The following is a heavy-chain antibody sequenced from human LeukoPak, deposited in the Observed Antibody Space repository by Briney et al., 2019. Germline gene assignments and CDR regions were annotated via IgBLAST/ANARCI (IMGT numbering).Heavy chain of an antibody. J-gene: IGHJ4*02. CDR2: IIPIFGTA. V-gene: IGHV1-69*05. CDR3: ARSLGYYYDSSGYYYFDY. CDR1: GYTITSYG. D-gene: IGHD3-22*01. Sequence: SVKVSCKASGYTITSYGISWVRQAPGQGLEWMGGIIPIFGTANYAQKFQGRVTITTDESTSTAYMELSSLRSEDTAVYYCARSLGYYYDSSGYYYFDYWGQGTLVTVSS.